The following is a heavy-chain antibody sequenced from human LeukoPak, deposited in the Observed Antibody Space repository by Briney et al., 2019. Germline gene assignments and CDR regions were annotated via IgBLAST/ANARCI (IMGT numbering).Heavy chain of an antibody. CDR2: IYYSGST. CDR3: ASMVRGVIIKIYYFDY. J-gene: IGHJ4*02. Sequence: SETLSHTCTVSGGSISSGGYYWSWIRQHPGKGLEWIGCIYYSGSTYYNPSLKSRVTISVDTSKNQFSLKLSSVTAADTAVYYCASMVRGVIIKIYYFDYWGQGTLVTVSS. D-gene: IGHD3-10*01. V-gene: IGHV4-39*01. CDR1: GGSISSGGYY.